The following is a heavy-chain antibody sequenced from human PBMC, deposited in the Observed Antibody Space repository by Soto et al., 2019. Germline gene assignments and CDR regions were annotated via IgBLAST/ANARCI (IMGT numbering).Heavy chain of an antibody. CDR2: ISSSSSYI. J-gene: IGHJ4*02. V-gene: IGHV3-21*01. CDR3: ASGAYYYDSSGYYYY. Sequence: EVQLVESGGGLVKPGGSLRLSCAASGFTFSSYSMNWARQAPGKGLEWVSSISSSSSYIYYADSVKGRFTISRDNAKNSLYLQMNSLRAEDTAVYYCASGAYYYDSSGYYYYWGQGTLVTVSS. CDR1: GFTFSSYS. D-gene: IGHD3-22*01.